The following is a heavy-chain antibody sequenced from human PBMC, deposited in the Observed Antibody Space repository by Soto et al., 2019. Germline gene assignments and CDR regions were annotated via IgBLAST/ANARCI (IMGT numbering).Heavy chain of an antibody. J-gene: IGHJ4*02. CDR3: ARSHIAAPYYFDY. D-gene: IGHD6-13*01. CDR1: GFTVSSNY. Sequence: GGSLRLSCAASGFTVSSNYMSWVRQAPGKGLEWVSVIYSGGSTYYADSVKGRFTISRDNSKNTLYLQMNSLRAEDTAVYYCARSHIAAPYYFDYWGQGTLVTVSS. V-gene: IGHV3-53*01. CDR2: IYSGGST.